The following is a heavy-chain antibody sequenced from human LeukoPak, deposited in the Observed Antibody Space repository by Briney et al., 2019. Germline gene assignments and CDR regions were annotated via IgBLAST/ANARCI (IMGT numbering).Heavy chain of an antibody. CDR3: ARGGHVLRYFDY. Sequence: PSETLSLTCAVYGGSFSGYYWSWIRQPPGKGLEWIGEINHSGSTNYNPSLKSRVTISVDTSKNQFSLKLSSVTAADTAVYYRARGGHVLRYFDYWGQGTLVTVSS. CDR1: GGSFSGYY. V-gene: IGHV4-34*01. CDR2: INHSGST. D-gene: IGHD3-9*01. J-gene: IGHJ4*02.